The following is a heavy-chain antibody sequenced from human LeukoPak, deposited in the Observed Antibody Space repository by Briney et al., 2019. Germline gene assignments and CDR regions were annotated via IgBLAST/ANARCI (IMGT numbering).Heavy chain of an antibody. CDR2: MNPNSGNT. J-gene: IGHJ4*02. CDR3: ARGPIVFLAY. V-gene: IGHV1-8*02. Sequence: AASVKVSCTASGYTFTSYGISWVRQAPGQGLEWMGWMNPNSGNTGYAQKFQGRVTMTRNTSISTAYMELSSLRSEDTAVYYCARGPIVFLAYWGQGTLVTVSS. D-gene: IGHD3-16*02. CDR1: GYTFTSYG.